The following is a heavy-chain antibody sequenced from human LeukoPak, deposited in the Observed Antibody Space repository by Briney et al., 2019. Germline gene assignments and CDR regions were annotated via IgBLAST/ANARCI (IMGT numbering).Heavy chain of an antibody. V-gene: IGHV4-34*01. Sequence: SETLSLTCAVYGGSFSGYYWSWIRQPPGKGLEWIGEINHSGSTNYNPSLKSRVTMSVDTSKNQFSLKLSSVTAADTAVYYCAREVEGQLRYYYYYMDVWGKGTTVTVSS. D-gene: IGHD2-2*01. CDR1: GGSFSGYY. J-gene: IGHJ6*03. CDR2: INHSGST. CDR3: AREVEGQLRYYYYYMDV.